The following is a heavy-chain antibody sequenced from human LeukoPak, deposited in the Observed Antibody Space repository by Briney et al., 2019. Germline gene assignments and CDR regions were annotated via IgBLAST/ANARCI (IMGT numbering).Heavy chain of an antibody. CDR1: GGSFSGYY. Sequence: PSETLSLTCAVYGGSFSGYYWSWIRQPPGKGLEWIGEINHSGSTNYNPSLKSRVTISVGTSKNQFSLKLSSVTAADTAVYYCARVMHCTNGVCYSADYWGQGTLVTVSS. V-gene: IGHV4-34*01. CDR2: INHSGST. CDR3: ARVMHCTNGVCYSADY. D-gene: IGHD2-8*01. J-gene: IGHJ4*02.